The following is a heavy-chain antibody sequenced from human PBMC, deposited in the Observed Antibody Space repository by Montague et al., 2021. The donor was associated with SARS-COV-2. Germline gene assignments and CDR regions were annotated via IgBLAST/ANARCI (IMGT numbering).Heavy chain of an antibody. J-gene: IGHJ6*03. CDR2: ISYDGSNK. CDR1: GFTFSSYA. D-gene: IGHD3-9*01. CDR3: ARESSSRYYDILTGYDYYYYMDV. Sequence: SLRLSCAASGFTFSSYAMHWVRQAPGKGLEWVAVISYDGSNKYYVDSVKGRFTISRANSKNTLYLQMNSLRAEDTAVYYCARESSSRYYDILTGYDYYYYMDVWGKGTTVTVSS. V-gene: IGHV3-30*04.